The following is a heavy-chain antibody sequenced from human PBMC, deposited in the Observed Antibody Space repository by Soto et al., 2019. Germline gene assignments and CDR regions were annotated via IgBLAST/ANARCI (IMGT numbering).Heavy chain of an antibody. J-gene: IGHJ4*02. CDR3: ASRANKHAYFTF. D-gene: IGHD2-21*01. CDR2: IYPGDSDT. CDR1: GYTFTSYW. Sequence: PGESLKISCKGSGYTFTSYWIAWVRQMPGKGLEWMGLIYPGDSDTRYSPSLQGQVAISADKFISTAYLQWSSLKASDTAMYYCASRANKHAYFTFWGQGTLVTVSS. V-gene: IGHV5-51*01.